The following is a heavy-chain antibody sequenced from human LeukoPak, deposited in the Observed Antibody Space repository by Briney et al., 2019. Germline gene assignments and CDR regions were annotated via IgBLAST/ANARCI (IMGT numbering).Heavy chain of an antibody. CDR1: GFTVSNHY. V-gene: IGHV3-30-3*01. D-gene: IGHD2-2*01. J-gene: IGHJ6*02. CDR3: ARDLIVVVPAAIPYYYYGMDV. CDR2: ISYDGSNK. Sequence: PGGSLRLSCAASGFTVSNHYMSWVRQAPGKGLEWVAVISYDGSNKYYADSVKGRFTISRDNSKNTLYLQMNSLRAEDTAVYYCARDLIVVVPAAIPYYYYGMDVWGQGTTVTVSS.